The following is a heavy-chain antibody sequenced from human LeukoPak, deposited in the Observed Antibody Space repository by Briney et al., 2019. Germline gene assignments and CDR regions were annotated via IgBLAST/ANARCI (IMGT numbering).Heavy chain of an antibody. CDR3: ASTPLTGTTELDYYYGMDV. J-gene: IGHJ6*02. V-gene: IGHV1-69*13. D-gene: IGHD1-20*01. CDR2: TIPIFSTA. CDR1: GGTFSSYA. Sequence: ASVKVSCTASGGTFSSYAISWMRQAPGQGLEWMGGTIPIFSTANYAQKFQGRVTITADESTSTAYMELSSLRSEDTAVYYCASTPLTGTTELDYYYGMDVWGQGTTVTVS.